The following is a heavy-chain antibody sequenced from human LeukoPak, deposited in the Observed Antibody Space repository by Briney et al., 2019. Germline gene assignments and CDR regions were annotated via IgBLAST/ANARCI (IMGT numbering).Heavy chain of an antibody. CDR3: ARRLEYSGSKGVFDY. D-gene: IGHD1-26*01. CDR1: GLTGTSNY. J-gene: IGHJ4*02. V-gene: IGHV3-66*01. CDR2: IYSGGYT. Sequence: GGSLRLSCAAAGLTGTSNYMTWVRQAPGKGLEWVAIIYSGGYTDYADSVKGRFTISRDNSKNTLYLQMNSLRAEDRAVYYCARRLEYSGSKGVFDYWGQGTLVTVSS.